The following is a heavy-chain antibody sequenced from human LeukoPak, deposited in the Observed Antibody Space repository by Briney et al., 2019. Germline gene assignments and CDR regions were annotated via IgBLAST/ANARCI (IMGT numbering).Heavy chain of an antibody. Sequence: GGSLRLSCAASGFTFSSYSMNWVRQAPGEGLDWISYITRTGRTIFYADSVKGRFTISRDNAKNSLYLQMNNLRDEDTAVYYCARDTGYSYGLTSDFWGQGTLVTVSS. J-gene: IGHJ4*02. V-gene: IGHV3-48*02. CDR2: ITRTGRTI. CDR1: GFTFSSYS. D-gene: IGHD5-18*01. CDR3: ARDTGYSYGLTSDF.